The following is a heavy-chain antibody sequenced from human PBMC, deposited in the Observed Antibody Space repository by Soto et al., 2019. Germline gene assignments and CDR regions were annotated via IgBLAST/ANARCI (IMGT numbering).Heavy chain of an antibody. V-gene: IGHV1-3*01. J-gene: IGHJ5*02. CDR1: GYTFTSYA. CDR2: INAGSGNT. CDR3: ANVVGKGTVWFDP. Sequence: ASVKVSCKASGYTFTSYAMHWVRQAPGQRLEWMGWINAGSGNTKYSQKFQGRVTITRDTSTSTAYMELRSLRSDDTAVYYCANVVGKGTVWFDPWGQGTLVTVSS.